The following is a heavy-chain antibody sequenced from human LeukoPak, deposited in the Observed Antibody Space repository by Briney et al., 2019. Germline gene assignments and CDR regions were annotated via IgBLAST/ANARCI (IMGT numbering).Heavy chain of an antibody. J-gene: IGHJ4*02. CDR3: ARLGLAGQVSDY. CDR2: IYYSGST. Sequence: SETLSLTCTVSGGSISSSSYYWGWIRQPPGKGLEWIGSIYYSGSTYYNPSLKSRVTISVDTSKNQFSLKLSSVTAADTAVYYCARLGLAGQVSDYWGQGTLVTVSS. D-gene: IGHD3/OR15-3a*01. V-gene: IGHV4-39*01. CDR1: GGSISSSSYY.